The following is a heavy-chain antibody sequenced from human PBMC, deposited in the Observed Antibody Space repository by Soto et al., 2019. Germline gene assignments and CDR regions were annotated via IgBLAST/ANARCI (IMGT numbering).Heavy chain of an antibody. CDR2: ISYDGSNK. J-gene: IGHJ4*01. D-gene: IGHD3-22*01. CDR1: GFTFSNSE. Sequence: PGGSLRLSCAASGFTFSNSEVHWVRRAPGKGLEWVAFISYDGSNKYYADSVKGRFTISRDNSKNTLYLQMNSVRAEDTAVYYCAKNADSSGYHTLDFWGQGTVVTVSS. CDR3: AKNADSSGYHTLDF. V-gene: IGHV3-30*18.